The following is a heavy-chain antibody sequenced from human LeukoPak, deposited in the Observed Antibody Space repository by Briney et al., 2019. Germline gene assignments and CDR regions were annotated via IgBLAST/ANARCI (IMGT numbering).Heavy chain of an antibody. CDR2: IIPILGIA. CDR3: ARGSYDFWSGYFHADYYYYMDV. CDR1: GGTFSSYT. Sequence: SVKVSCKASGGTFSSYTISWVRQAPGQGLEWMGRIIPILGIATYAEKFQGRVTITADKSMSTAYMELSSLRSEDTAVYYCARGSYDFWSGYFHADYYYYMDVWGKGTTVTVSS. D-gene: IGHD3-3*01. J-gene: IGHJ6*03. V-gene: IGHV1-69*02.